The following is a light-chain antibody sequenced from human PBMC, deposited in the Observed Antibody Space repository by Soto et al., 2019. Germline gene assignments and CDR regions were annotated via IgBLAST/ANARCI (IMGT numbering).Light chain of an antibody. CDR1: SSDVGGYHL. CDR3: SSYTSSSTLYV. CDR2: EGS. J-gene: IGLJ1*01. Sequence: QPVLTQPASVSEYPGQSITISCTRTSSDVGGYHLVSWYQQYPDKAPKLVIYEGSKRPSGVSNRFSGSKSGDTASLTISGLQAEDEADYYCSSYTSSSTLYVFGTGTKVTVL. V-gene: IGLV2-14*02.